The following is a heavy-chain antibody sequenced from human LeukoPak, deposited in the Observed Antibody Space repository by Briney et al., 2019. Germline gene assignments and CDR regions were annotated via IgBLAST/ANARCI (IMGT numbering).Heavy chain of an antibody. CDR1: GYTFTSFG. CDR3: ARDYYSDSSGYWADYFDY. Sequence: ASVKVSWKASGYTFTSFGISWVRQAPGQGLEWMGWISTYNGNTFYAKKLQGRVTITTDTPTSTVYKEVRSLRSDDTAVFYCARDYYSDSSGYWADYFDYWGQGTLVTVSS. J-gene: IGHJ4*02. CDR2: ISTYNGNT. V-gene: IGHV1-18*01. D-gene: IGHD3-22*01.